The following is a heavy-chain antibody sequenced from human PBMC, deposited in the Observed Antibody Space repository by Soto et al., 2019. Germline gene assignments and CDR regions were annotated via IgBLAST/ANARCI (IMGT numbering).Heavy chain of an antibody. J-gene: IGHJ6*02. CDR3: TADIPNISANYGMDV. Sequence: EEQLVESGGGLVEPGGSLRLSCAASGFIFSNTWINWVRQAPGKGLEWVGRIKTKIEGGTTNYAAPVKGRFTVSGDDSKNTVYLHMNSLRTEVTAVYYCTADIPNISANYGMDVWGQGTTVTVSS. CDR1: GFIFSNTW. D-gene: IGHD6-25*01. V-gene: IGHV3-15*07. CDR2: IKTKIEGGTT.